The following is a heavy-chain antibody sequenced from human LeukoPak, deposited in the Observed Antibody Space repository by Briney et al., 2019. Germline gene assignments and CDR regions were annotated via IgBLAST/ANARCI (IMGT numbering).Heavy chain of an antibody. CDR3: ATYRQELVIADY. Sequence: GGSLRLSCAPSRFPFSSYHMSWVRHAPGKGLEWVSTISEIGLSTFYAHSVKGLLAISRDKSRNTLFVQMSSQRGDDPAVYYCATYRQELVIADYWGQGTLVTVSS. V-gene: IGHV3-23*01. J-gene: IGHJ4*02. CDR1: RFPFSSYH. D-gene: IGHD2/OR15-2a*01. CDR2: ISEIGLST.